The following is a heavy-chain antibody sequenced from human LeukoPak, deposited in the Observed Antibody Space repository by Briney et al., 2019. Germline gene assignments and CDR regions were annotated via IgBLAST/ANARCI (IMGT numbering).Heavy chain of an antibody. Sequence: GGSLRLSCAASGFTFSSYAMSWVRQAPGKGLEWVSAISGSGGSTYYADSVKGRFTISRDNSKNTLYLQMNSLRAEDTAVYYCAKRQGYGGNSKAFDYWGQGTLVTVSS. V-gene: IGHV3-23*01. D-gene: IGHD4-23*01. CDR3: AKRQGYGGNSKAFDY. CDR1: GFTFSSYA. J-gene: IGHJ4*02. CDR2: ISGSGGST.